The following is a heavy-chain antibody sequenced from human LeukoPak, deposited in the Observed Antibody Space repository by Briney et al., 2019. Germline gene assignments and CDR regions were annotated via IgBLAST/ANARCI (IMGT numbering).Heavy chain of an antibody. CDR2: ISGSGGRT. CDR1: GFTFSSYA. D-gene: IGHD1-26*01. CDR3: AKVLGGGSYYVSYFDY. V-gene: IGHV3-23*01. J-gene: IGHJ4*02. Sequence: GGSLRLSCAASGFTFSSYAMSWVRQAPGKGLEWVSAISGSGGRTYYEDSVKGRFTISRDNSKNTLYLQMNSLRAEGTAVYYCAKVLGGGSYYVSYFDYWGQGTLVTVSS.